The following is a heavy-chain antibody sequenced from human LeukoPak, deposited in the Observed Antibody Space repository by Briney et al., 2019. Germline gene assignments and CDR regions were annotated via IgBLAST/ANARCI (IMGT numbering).Heavy chain of an antibody. D-gene: IGHD1-1*01. Sequence: PGGSLRLSCAASGFTFSSYAMTWVRQAPGKGLEWVSAIGDSGGTTYYPDSVKGRFTISRDNSKNTLYLQMNSLRGEDTAIYYCARDWKADFWGHGTLVTVSS. V-gene: IGHV3-23*01. CDR3: ARDWKADF. CDR2: IGDSGGTT. J-gene: IGHJ4*01. CDR1: GFTFSSYA.